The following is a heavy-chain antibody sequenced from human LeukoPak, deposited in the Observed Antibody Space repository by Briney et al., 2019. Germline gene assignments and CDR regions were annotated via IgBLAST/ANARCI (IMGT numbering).Heavy chain of an antibody. CDR2: ISYDGSNK. Sequence: PGRSLRLSCAASGFTFSSYGMHWVRQAPGKGLEWVAVISYDGSNKYYADSVKGRFTISRDNSKNTLYLQMNSLRAEDTAVYYCAKEPLETLGMDVWGQGTTVTVSS. J-gene: IGHJ6*02. V-gene: IGHV3-30*18. CDR1: GFTFSSYG. CDR3: AKEPLETLGMDV.